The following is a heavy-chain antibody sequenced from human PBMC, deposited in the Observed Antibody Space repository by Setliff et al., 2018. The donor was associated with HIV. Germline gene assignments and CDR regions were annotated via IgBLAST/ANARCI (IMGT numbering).Heavy chain of an antibody. CDR2: IHSTGST. J-gene: IGHJ3*02. V-gene: IGHV4-4*07. D-gene: IGHD1-26*01. Sequence: ETLSLTCTVSGDSISGQYWSWIRQPAGKGLEWIGRIHSTGSTHYNPSLKSRVTMSVDTSKNQFSLKLNSVIAADTAVYYCARRPRIVGVRKNAFDIWGQGTMVTVSS. CDR3: ARRPRIVGVRKNAFDI. CDR1: GDSISGQY.